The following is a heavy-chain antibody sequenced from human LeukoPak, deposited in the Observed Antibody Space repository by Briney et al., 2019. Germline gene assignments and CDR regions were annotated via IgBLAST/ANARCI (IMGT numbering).Heavy chain of an antibody. CDR2: ICGSGGST. CDR3: AKDPAPRSYTLSEYFQH. J-gene: IGHJ1*01. CDR1: GFPLCRYA. D-gene: IGHD2-2*02. V-gene: IGHV3-23*01. Sequence: GGALGLSFAASGFPLCRYAMSWVRPAPGEGGGWVSAICGSGGSTYYADSVKGRFTISRDNSKNTLYLQMNSLRAEDTAVYYCAKDPAPRSYTLSEYFQHWGQGTLVTVSS.